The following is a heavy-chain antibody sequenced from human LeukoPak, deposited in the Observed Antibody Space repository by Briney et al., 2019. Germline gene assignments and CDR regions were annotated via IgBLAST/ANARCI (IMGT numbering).Heavy chain of an antibody. Sequence: SETLSLTCTVSGGSISSGDYYWSWIRQPPGKGLEWIGYIYYSGSTYYNPSLKSRVTISVDTSKNQFSLKLSSVTAADTAVYYCARVLPLGGDHDLDVWGQGTTVTVSS. CDR3: ARVLPLGGDHDLDV. D-gene: IGHD4-17*01. J-gene: IGHJ6*02. CDR1: GGSISSGDYY. CDR2: IYYSGST. V-gene: IGHV4-30-4*01.